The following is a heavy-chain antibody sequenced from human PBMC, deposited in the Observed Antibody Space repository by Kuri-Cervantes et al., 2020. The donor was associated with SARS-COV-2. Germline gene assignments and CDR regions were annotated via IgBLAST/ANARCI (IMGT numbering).Heavy chain of an antibody. CDR2: ISGSGGST. CDR1: GFTFSSYA. CDR3: AKTDTHFQH. V-gene: IGHV3-23*01. Sequence: GESLKISCVASGFTFSSYAMSWVRQAPGKGLEWVSAISGSGGSTYYADSVKGRFTISRDNSKNTLYLQMNSLRAEDTAVYHCAKTDTHFQHWGQGTLVTVSS. J-gene: IGHJ1*01.